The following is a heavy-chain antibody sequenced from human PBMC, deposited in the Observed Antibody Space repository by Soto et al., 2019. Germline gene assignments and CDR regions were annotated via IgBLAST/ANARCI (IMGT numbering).Heavy chain of an antibody. CDR2: IYWYDDK. CDR1: GFSLTTSGVG. V-gene: IGHV2-5*01. J-gene: IGHJ4*02. CDR3: AHRVLRTVFGLVTTTAIYFDF. Sequence: QITLNESGPTQVKPRQTLTLTCTFSGFSLTTSGVGVGWIRQSPGKAPEWLALIYWYDDKRYSPSLKSRLTITKDTSKNQVILTMAYLDPADTATYYCAHRVLRTVFGLVTTTAIYFDFWGQGTPVAVSS. D-gene: IGHD3-3*01.